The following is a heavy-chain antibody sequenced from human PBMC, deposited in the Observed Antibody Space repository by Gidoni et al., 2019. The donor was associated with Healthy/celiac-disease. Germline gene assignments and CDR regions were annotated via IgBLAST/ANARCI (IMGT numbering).Heavy chain of an antibody. CDR3: ARDWGSSWRTKYYFDY. Sequence: QVHLEQSGAEVKKPGASVKVYCKASGYTFTSYGISWVRQATGQGLEWMGWISAYNGNTKYAQKLQGRVTMTTDTSTSTAYMELRSLRSDDTAVYYCARDWGSSWRTKYYFDYWGQGTLVTVSS. J-gene: IGHJ4*02. CDR1: GYTFTSYG. D-gene: IGHD6-13*01. CDR2: ISAYNGNT. V-gene: IGHV1-18*01.